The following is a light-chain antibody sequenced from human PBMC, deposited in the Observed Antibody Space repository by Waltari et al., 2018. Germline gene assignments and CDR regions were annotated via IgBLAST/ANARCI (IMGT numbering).Light chain of an antibody. V-gene: IGLV3-19*01. J-gene: IGLJ2*01. CDR2: GQN. CDR3: HSRDTSSTRV. CDR1: SLRRFY. Sequence: QTVRITCQGDSLRRFYASWYQQRPGQAPILVLYGQNNRPSGIPDRFSGSTSGNTASLTITGAQAEDEADYYCHSRDTSSTRVFGGGTRLTV.